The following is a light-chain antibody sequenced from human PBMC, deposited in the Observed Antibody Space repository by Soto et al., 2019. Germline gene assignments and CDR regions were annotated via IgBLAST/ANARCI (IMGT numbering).Light chain of an antibody. CDR2: WAS. CDR3: QQYYSTPQGLT. V-gene: IGKV4-1*01. Sequence: DIVMTQSPDSLAVSLGERATINCKSSQSVLYSSNNKNYLAWYQQKPGQPPKLLIYWASTRESGVPDLFSGSGSGTDVTLNISSLQAEDVAVYYCQQYYSTPQGLTFGGGAKVEIK. J-gene: IGKJ4*01. CDR1: QSVLYSSNNKNY.